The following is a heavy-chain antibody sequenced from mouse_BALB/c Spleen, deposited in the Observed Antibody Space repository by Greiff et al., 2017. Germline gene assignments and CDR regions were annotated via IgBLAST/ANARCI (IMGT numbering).Heavy chain of an antibody. CDR3: ARSLRDFDV. CDR1: GYSFTSYY. J-gene: IGHJ1*01. D-gene: IGHD3-2*02. CDR2: IDPFNGGT. V-gene: IGHV1S135*01. Sequence: VHVKQSGPELMKPGASVKISCKASGYSFTSYYMHWVKQSHGKSLEWIGYIDPFNGGTSYNQKFKGKATLTVDKSSSTAYMHLSSLTSEDSAVYYCARSLRDFDVWGAGTTVTVSS.